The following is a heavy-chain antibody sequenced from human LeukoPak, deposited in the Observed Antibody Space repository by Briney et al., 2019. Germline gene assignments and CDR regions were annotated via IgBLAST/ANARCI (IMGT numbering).Heavy chain of an antibody. D-gene: IGHD4-23*01. CDR2: INWNGGST. Sequence: GGSLRLSCAASGFTFDDYGMSWVRQAPGKGLEWVSGINWNGGSTGYADPVKGRFTISRDNAKNSLYLQMNSLRAEDTALYYCASLRGDYVGNDFDYWGQGTLVTVSS. V-gene: IGHV3-20*04. CDR1: GFTFDDYG. J-gene: IGHJ4*02. CDR3: ASLRGDYVGNDFDY.